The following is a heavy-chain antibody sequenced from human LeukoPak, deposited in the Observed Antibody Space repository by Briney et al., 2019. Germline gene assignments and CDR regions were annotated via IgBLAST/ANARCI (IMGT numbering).Heavy chain of an antibody. CDR1: GFTFSNYA. V-gene: IGHV3-23*01. CDR2: ISSSGGST. J-gene: IGHJ6*03. CDR3: AKNGRRGSYYSGYYYMDV. D-gene: IGHD1-26*01. Sequence: PGGSLRLSCAASGFTFSNYAVSWVRQAPGKGVEGVSTISSSGGSTYYADSVRGRFTISRDNSKNTLYLQMNSLRGEDTALYYCAKNGRRGSYYSGYYYMDVWGKGTTVTVSS.